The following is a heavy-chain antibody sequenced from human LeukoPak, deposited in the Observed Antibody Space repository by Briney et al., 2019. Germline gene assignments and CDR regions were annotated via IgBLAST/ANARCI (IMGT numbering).Heavy chain of an antibody. D-gene: IGHD5/OR15-5a*01. J-gene: IGHJ4*02. CDR1: GGSISDAAYY. CDR2: IYYSGST. CDR3: AKGNPFYDY. Sequence: RASQTLSLTCTVSGGSISDAAYYWSWIRQHPGEGLKWIGYIYYSGSTSYNPSLKSRVTISVDTSKNQFSLTLTSVTAADTAVYYCAKGNPFYDYWGQGTLVTVSS. V-gene: IGHV4-31*03.